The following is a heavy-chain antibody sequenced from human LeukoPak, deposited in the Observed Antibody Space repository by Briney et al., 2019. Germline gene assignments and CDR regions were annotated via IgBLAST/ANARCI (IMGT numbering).Heavy chain of an antibody. V-gene: IGHV3-30*04. CDR3: ARAQTYGDSRLLLDY. J-gene: IGHJ4*02. CDR1: GFTFSSYA. Sequence: PGGSLRLSCAASGFTFSSYAMHWVRQAPGKGLEWVAVISYDGGNKFYADSVKGRFTISRDNSKNTLYLQMNRLRAEDTAVYYCARAQTYGDSRLLLDYWGQGTLVTVSS. D-gene: IGHD4-17*01. CDR2: ISYDGGNK.